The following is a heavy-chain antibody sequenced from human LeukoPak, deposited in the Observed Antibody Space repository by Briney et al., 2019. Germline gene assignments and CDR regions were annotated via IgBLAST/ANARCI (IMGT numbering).Heavy chain of an antibody. CDR3: AREYIISRYFDY. CDR2: ISYDGSNK. Sequence: GRSLRLSCAASGFTFSSYAMHWVRQAPGKGLEWVAVISYDGSNKYYADSVKGRFTISRDNSKNTLYLQMSSLRAEDTTVYYCAREYIISRYFDYWGQGTLVTVSS. J-gene: IGHJ4*02. CDR1: GFTFSSYA. D-gene: IGHD1-1*01. V-gene: IGHV3-30-3*01.